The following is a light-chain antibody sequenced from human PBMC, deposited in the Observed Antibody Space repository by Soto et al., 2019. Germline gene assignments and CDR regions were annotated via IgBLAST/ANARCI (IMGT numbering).Light chain of an antibody. Sequence: QSVLTQPPSVSGAPGQRVTISCTGSSSNIGAGYDVHWYQQLPGTAPKLLIYHNSDRPSGVPDRFSGSKSGTSASLAITGLQAEDEADYYFQSYDSGLSAFYGFGTGTKVTVL. V-gene: IGLV1-40*01. J-gene: IGLJ1*01. CDR3: QSYDSGLSAFYG. CDR1: SSNIGAGYD. CDR2: HNS.